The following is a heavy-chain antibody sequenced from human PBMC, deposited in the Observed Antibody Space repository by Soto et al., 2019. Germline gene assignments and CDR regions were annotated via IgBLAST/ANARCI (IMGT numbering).Heavy chain of an antibody. CDR3: ARVGYTVTFDY. Sequence: SETLSLTCTVSGGSVSSGSYYWSWIRQPPGKGLEWIGYIYYSGSTNYNPSLKSRVTISVDTSKNQFSLKLSSVTAADTAVYYCARVGYTVTFDYWGQGTLVTVSS. D-gene: IGHD4-17*01. V-gene: IGHV4-61*01. CDR1: GGSVSSGSYY. J-gene: IGHJ4*02. CDR2: IYYSGST.